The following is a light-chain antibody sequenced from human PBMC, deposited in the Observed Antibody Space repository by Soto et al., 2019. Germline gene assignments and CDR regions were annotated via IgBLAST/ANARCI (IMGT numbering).Light chain of an antibody. Sequence: SALTQPASLSWSPGQSITISCTGTSSEVGGYNYVSWYQQHPGKAPKLMIYDVSNRPSGVSNRFSGSKSGDTASLTISGLQAEDEADYYCSSYTSSSSVFGTGTKVTVL. CDR3: SSYTSSSSV. CDR2: DVS. J-gene: IGLJ1*01. CDR1: SSEVGGYNY. V-gene: IGLV2-14*01.